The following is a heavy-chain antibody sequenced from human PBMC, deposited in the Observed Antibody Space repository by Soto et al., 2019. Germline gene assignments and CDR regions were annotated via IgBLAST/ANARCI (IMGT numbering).Heavy chain of an antibody. CDR2: ISGDGVHT. Sequence: GVSLRLSCATSGFTFSRYWIHWVRQAPGEGLAWVSRISGDGVHTDYAESVKGRFTVSRDIAKSTGYLQMNNLRAEDTAIYYCARLGFVGEGDFWGQGILVTV. CDR3: ARLGFVGEGDF. D-gene: IGHD3-16*01. J-gene: IGHJ4*02. V-gene: IGHV3-74*01. CDR1: GFTFSRYW.